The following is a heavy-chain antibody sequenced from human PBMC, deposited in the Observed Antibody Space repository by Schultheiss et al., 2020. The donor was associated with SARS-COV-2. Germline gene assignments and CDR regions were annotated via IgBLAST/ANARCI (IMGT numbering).Heavy chain of an antibody. V-gene: IGHV4-34*01. CDR2: INHSGST. CDR3: ARGRGVAAAAPNSYYYYMDV. D-gene: IGHD6-13*01. J-gene: IGHJ6*03. Sequence: SETLSLTCAVYGGSFSGYYWSWIRQPPGKGLEWIGEINHSGSTNYNPSLKSRVTISVDTSKNQFSLKLSSVTAADTAVYYCARGRGVAAAAPNSYYYYMDVWGKGTTVTVSS. CDR1: GGSFSGYY.